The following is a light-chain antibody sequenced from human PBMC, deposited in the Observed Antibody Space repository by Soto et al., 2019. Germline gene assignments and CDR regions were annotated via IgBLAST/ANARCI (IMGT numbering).Light chain of an antibody. J-gene: IGKJ4*01. CDR3: QQRSNWPLT. V-gene: IGKV3-11*01. Sequence: VLTQSPATLSLSPGARATLSGRASENVRTFVDWYQQKPGQAPRLLSYGASHRATDIPARVSGSGAGTDFTLTSSNLEPEDFAVYYCQQRSNWPLTVGGGTKVEIK. CDR1: ENVRTF. CDR2: GAS.